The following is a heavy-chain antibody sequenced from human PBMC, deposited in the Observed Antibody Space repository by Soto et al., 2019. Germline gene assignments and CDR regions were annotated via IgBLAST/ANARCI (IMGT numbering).Heavy chain of an antibody. D-gene: IGHD6-13*01. Sequence: GGSLRLSCAASGFNFGGSAIYWVRQASGKGLEWVGRIRTRGNSYATSYAASVKGRFTISREDSKNLAFLQMKSLKASDTAMYYCARRSPEAAAGTTTYGMDVWGQGTTVTVSS. J-gene: IGHJ6*02. CDR1: GFNFGGSA. CDR3: ARRSPEAAAGTTTYGMDV. CDR2: IRTRGNSYAT. V-gene: IGHV3-73*01.